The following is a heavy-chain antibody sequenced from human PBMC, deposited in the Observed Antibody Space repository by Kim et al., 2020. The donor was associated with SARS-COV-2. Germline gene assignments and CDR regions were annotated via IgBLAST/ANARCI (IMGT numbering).Heavy chain of an antibody. Sequence: IYAPTIQDRVTMPEETSTDTVYMELSSLRSEDTAVYYCATGPYYYYYMDVWGKGTTVTVSS. J-gene: IGHJ6*03. V-gene: IGHV1-24*01. CDR3: ATGPYYYYYMDV.